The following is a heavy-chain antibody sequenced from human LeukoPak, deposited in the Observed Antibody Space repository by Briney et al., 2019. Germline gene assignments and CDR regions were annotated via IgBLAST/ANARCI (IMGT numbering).Heavy chain of an antibody. J-gene: IGHJ5*02. CDR3: ARDSGTPFDP. CDR2: IYTSGST. Sequence: SETLSLTCTVSGASISSYYWSWVRQPAGKGLEWIGRIYTSGSTNYNPSLNSRVTISVDTSKNQFSLKLSSVTAADTAVYYCARDSGTPFDPWGQGTLVIVSS. D-gene: IGHD1-1*01. V-gene: IGHV4-4*07. CDR1: GASISSYY.